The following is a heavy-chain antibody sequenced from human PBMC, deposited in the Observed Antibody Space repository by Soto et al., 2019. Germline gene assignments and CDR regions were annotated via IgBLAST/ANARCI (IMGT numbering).Heavy chain of an antibody. D-gene: IGHD2-2*01. J-gene: IGHJ6*02. CDR1: GFTFSTYA. V-gene: IGHV3-30*03. CDR2: LSYDGSNK. Sequence: QVQLVESGGGVVQPGRSLRLSCAASGFTFSTYAMHWVRQAPGKGLEWVAVLSYDGSNKYYAESVKGRFTISRDNSKNPLYLQMNGLRAEETAVYYCARVVPAAMCYYYGIDVWGPWTPVTVSS. CDR3: ARVVPAAMCYYYGIDV.